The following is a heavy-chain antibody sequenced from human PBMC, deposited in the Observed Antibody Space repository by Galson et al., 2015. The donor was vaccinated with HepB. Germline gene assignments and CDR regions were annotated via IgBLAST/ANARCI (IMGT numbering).Heavy chain of an antibody. D-gene: IGHD3-22*01. CDR1: GLTFSPYS. J-gene: IGHJ4*02. V-gene: IGHV3-23*01. Sequence: SLRLSCAASGLTFSPYSLSWVRQAPGKGLEWVSTISGSGSVTKYADSVKGRFTISRDNSKNTLYLQMSSLRADDTAVYYCANVGLLSYDASGLDYWGQGTLVTVSS. CDR3: ANVGLLSYDASGLDY. CDR2: ISGSGSVT.